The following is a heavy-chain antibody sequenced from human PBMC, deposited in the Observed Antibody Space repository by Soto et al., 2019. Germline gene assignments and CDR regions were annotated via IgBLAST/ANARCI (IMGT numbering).Heavy chain of an antibody. V-gene: IGHV4-38-2*02. J-gene: IGHJ6*02. CDR3: AREGATYCSGGSCYSDYYYYTMDV. D-gene: IGHD2-15*01. CDR1: GYSITSGYY. Sequence: SETLSLTCAVSGYSITSGYYWGWIRQPPGKGLEWIGSIYHSGNTYYNPSLKSRVTISVDTSKNQFSLRLSSVTAADTAVYYCAREGATYCSGGSCYSDYYYYTMDVWGQGTTVTVSS. CDR2: IYHSGNT.